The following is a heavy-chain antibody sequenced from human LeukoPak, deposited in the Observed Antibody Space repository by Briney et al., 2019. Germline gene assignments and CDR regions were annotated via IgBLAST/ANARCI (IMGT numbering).Heavy chain of an antibody. D-gene: IGHD5-24*01. Sequence: GASVKVSCKASGYSFTSYEITWVRQAPGQGLEWMGWISTYNGNTNYARKLQGRVTMTTDTSTSTGYMELRNLRSDDTAVYYCARTRDGYNLWGQGTLVTVSS. CDR3: ARTRDGYNL. V-gene: IGHV1-18*01. CDR2: ISTYNGNT. CDR1: GYSFTSYE. J-gene: IGHJ4*02.